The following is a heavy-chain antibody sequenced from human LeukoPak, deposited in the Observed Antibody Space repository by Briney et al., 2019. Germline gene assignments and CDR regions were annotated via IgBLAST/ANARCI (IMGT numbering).Heavy chain of an antibody. Sequence: SDTLSLTCAVYGGFFSGYYWRWIRQPPGKGLEWIGEIIHSGRTNYNPSPKCRVSISAHTSNNRFSLKLRSVTAADTAVYYCARLYRPATRFDYWGQGTLVTVSS. V-gene: IGHV4-34*12. D-gene: IGHD5-24*01. CDR3: ARLYRPATRFDY. J-gene: IGHJ4*02. CDR1: GGFFSGYY. CDR2: IIHSGRT.